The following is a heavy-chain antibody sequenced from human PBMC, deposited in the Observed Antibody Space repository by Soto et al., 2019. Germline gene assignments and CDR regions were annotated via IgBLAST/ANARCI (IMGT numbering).Heavy chain of an antibody. D-gene: IGHD3-22*01. V-gene: IGHV3-15*07. CDR1: GITFDSAW. J-gene: IGHJ4*02. CDR2: IKSNGADGTA. Sequence: DVQLVESGGGWVRPGGSLTLSCAVSGITFDSAWMSWVRQAPGKGLDWVGRIKSNGADGTADYAAAVKGRFTTSRDDSKSTVYLHMNSLKSEDTAVYYCTILLYYYDSSGYHFDLWGQGTLATVSS. CDR3: TILLYYYDSSGYHFDL.